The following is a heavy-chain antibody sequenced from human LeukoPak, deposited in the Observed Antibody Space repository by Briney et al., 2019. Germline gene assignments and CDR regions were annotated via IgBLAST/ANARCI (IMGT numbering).Heavy chain of an antibody. J-gene: IGHJ4*02. Sequence: GGSLRLSCAASGFTFSSYSMNWVRQAPGKGLEWVSGISGSGGNTYYADSVKGRFTISRDNSKNTLYLQMNSLRAEDTAVYYCAKARGSSTSLFFDYWGQGTLVTVSS. CDR1: GFTFSSYS. CDR3: AKARGSSTSLFFDY. CDR2: ISGSGGNT. V-gene: IGHV3-23*01. D-gene: IGHD2-2*01.